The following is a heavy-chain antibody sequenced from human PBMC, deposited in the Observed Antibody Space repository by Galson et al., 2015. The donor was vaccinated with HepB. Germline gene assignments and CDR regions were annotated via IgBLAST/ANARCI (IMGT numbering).Heavy chain of an antibody. V-gene: IGHV3-30*04. CDR2: ISYDGSNK. J-gene: IGHJ4*02. CDR1: GFTFSSYA. CDR3: ARDWVTTEGD. Sequence: SLRLSCAASGFTFSSYAMHWVRQAPGKGLEWVAVISYDGSNKYYADSVKGRFTISRDNSKNTLYLQMNSLRAEDTAVYYCARDWVTTEGDWGQGTLVTVSS. D-gene: IGHD4-17*01.